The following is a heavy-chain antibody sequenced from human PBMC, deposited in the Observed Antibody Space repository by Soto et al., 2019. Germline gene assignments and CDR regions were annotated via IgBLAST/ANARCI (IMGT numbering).Heavy chain of an antibody. Sequence: GSLRLSCAASGFTFSSYWMHWVRQAPWKGLVWVSRINSDGSSTSYADSVKGRFTISRDNAKNTLYLQMNSLRAEDTAVYYCARGTHDYVWGSYRPSEYWGQGTMVTVSP. D-gene: IGHD3-16*02. J-gene: IGHJ4*02. CDR2: INSDGSST. CDR1: GFTFSSYW. CDR3: ARGTHDYVWGSYRPSEY. V-gene: IGHV3-74*01.